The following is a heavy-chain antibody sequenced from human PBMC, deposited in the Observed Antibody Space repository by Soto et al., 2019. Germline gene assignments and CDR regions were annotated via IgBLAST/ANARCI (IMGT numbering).Heavy chain of an antibody. Sequence: QVQLVQSGAEVKRPGASVRISCKASGYTFTTYYMHWVRQAPGQGLEWMGWINPTSGGTHYAQKFQGRVTITADKSTSTAYMELSSLRSEDTAVYYCARGQLYDFWSGYAFDIWGQGTMVTVSS. D-gene: IGHD3-3*01. CDR1: GYTFTTYY. CDR2: INPTSGGT. V-gene: IGHV1-2*02. J-gene: IGHJ3*02. CDR3: ARGQLYDFWSGYAFDI.